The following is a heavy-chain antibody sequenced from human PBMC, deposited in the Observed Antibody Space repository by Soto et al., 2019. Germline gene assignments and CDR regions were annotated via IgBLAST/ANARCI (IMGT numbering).Heavy chain of an antibody. V-gene: IGHV3-33*01. J-gene: IGHJ6*02. Sequence: PGGSLRLSCAASGFTFSSYGMHWVRQAPGKGLEWVAVIWYDGSNKYYADSVKGRFTISRDNSKNTLYLQMNSLRAEDTAVYYCARDAAEQPYQYGMEVWGQGTTVTVYS. D-gene: IGHD6-13*01. CDR1: GFTFSSYG. CDR2: IWYDGSNK. CDR3: ARDAAEQPYQYGMEV.